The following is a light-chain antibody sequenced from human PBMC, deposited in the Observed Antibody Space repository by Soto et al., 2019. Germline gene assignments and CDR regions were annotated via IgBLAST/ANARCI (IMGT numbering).Light chain of an antibody. Sequence: DILMTQSPDSLALSLGERATINCKSSQSVLYSSNNKNYLAWYQQKPRQPPKLLIYWASTRESGVPDRFSGSGSGTDFTLTISSLQAEDVAVYYCQQYYSNSITFGQGTRLESK. CDR1: QSVLYSSNNKNY. CDR2: WAS. J-gene: IGKJ5*01. V-gene: IGKV4-1*01. CDR3: QQYYSNSIT.